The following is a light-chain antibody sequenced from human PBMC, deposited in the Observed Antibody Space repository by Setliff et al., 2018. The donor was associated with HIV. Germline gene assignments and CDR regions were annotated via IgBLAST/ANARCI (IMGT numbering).Light chain of an antibody. CDR1: QGISGF. Sequence: AIRMTQSPSSFSASTGDRVTITCRASQGISGFLAWYQQNPGKAPKVLIYAVSTLQSGVPSRFSGSGSGTDFTLTISCLQSEDFATYYCQQYYSYPPLTFVGGTRWIS. CDR2: AVS. CDR3: QQYYSYPPLT. V-gene: IGKV1-8*01. J-gene: IGKJ4*01.